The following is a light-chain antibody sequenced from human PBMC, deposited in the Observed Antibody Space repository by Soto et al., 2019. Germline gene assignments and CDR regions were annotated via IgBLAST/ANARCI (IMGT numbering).Light chain of an antibody. CDR3: QQYGKSRT. J-gene: IGKJ1*01. Sequence: ELVLTQSPGTLSLSPGERATLSCRASQSITNNYLAWYQQRPGLAPRLLIYGASIRATGIPDRFSGSGSGTDFTLTISRLEPEDFEVYYCQQYGKSRTFGQGTKVDXK. V-gene: IGKV3-20*01. CDR1: QSITNNY. CDR2: GAS.